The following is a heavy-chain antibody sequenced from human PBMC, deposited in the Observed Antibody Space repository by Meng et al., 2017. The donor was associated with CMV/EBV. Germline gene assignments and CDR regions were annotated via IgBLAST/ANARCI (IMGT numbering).Heavy chain of an antibody. CDR1: GFTVSSNY. CDR2: IYSGGST. Sequence: GGSLRLSCAASGFTVSSNYMSWVRQAPGKGLEWVSVIYSGGSTYYADSVKGRFTISRDNSKNTLYLQMNSLRAEDTAVCYCATTYYYGSGSYYTLDYWGQGTLVTVSS. V-gene: IGHV3-53*01. CDR3: ATTYYYGSGSYYTLDY. J-gene: IGHJ4*02. D-gene: IGHD3-10*01.